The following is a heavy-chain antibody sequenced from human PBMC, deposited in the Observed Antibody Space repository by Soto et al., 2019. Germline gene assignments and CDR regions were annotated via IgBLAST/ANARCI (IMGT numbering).Heavy chain of an antibody. CDR1: GFTFSSYG. J-gene: IGHJ6*02. V-gene: IGHV3-30*18. D-gene: IGHD1-7*01. CDR2: ISYDGSNK. Sequence: QVQLVESGGGVVQPGRSLRLSCAASGFTFSSYGMHWVRQAPGKGLEWVAVISYDGSNKYYADSVKGRFTISRDNSKNTLYLQMNSLRAEDTAVYYCAKGGYNWNYVGYCGMDVWGQGTTVTVSS. CDR3: AKGGYNWNYVGYCGMDV.